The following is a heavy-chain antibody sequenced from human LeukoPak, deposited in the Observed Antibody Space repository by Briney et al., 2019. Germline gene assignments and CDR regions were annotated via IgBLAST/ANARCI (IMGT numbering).Heavy chain of an antibody. CDR3: AKVATTMVRGKFDP. CDR1: GFTFSSYS. J-gene: IGHJ5*02. D-gene: IGHD3-10*01. Sequence: GGSLRLSCAASGFTFSSYSMNWVRQAPGKGLEWVSSISSSSSYIYYADSVKGRFTISRDNAKNSLYLQMNSLRAEDTAVYYCAKVATTMVRGKFDPWGQGTLVTVSS. CDR2: ISSSSSYI. V-gene: IGHV3-21*01.